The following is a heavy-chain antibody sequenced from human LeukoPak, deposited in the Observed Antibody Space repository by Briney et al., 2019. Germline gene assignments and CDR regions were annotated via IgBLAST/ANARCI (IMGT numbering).Heavy chain of an antibody. J-gene: IGHJ4*02. V-gene: IGHV3-53*01. CDR2: IYSGGST. D-gene: IGHD2-2*01. CDR1: GFTFSSYA. Sequence: PGGSLRLSCAASGFTFSSYAMSWVRQAPGKGLEWVSVIYSGGSTYYADSVKGRFTISRDNSKITLYLQMNSLRAEDTAVYYCARGCSSTSCYGFDYWGQGTLVTVSS. CDR3: ARGCSSTSCYGFDY.